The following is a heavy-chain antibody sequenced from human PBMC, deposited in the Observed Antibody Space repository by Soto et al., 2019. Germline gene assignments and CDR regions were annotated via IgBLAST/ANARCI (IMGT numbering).Heavy chain of an antibody. CDR2: FYYTGRT. CDR3: ARSSDYGDNFELIPFDY. CDR1: GGSINGHY. J-gene: IGHJ4*02. Sequence: SETLSLTCTVPGGSINGHYWSWFRQPPGKGLEYIGYFYYTGRTNYNPSLKGRVTISADTSQNQFSLMVTSMTAADTAVYYCARSSDYGDNFELIPFDYWGQGTLVTVSS. D-gene: IGHD4-17*01. V-gene: IGHV4-59*03.